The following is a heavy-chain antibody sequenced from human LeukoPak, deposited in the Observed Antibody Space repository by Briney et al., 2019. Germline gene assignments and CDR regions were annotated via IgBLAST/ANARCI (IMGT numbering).Heavy chain of an antibody. D-gene: IGHD1-26*01. CDR1: GFTFSSDW. CDR2: INSDGSST. J-gene: IGHJ4*02. CDR3: ARDPRSGYFDY. Sequence: PGGSLRLSCAASGFTFSSDWMHWVRQAPGKGLVWVSRINSDGSSTSYADSVKGRFTISRDNAKNTLYLQMNSLRAEDTAVYYCARDPRSGYFDYWGQGTLVTVSS. V-gene: IGHV3-74*01.